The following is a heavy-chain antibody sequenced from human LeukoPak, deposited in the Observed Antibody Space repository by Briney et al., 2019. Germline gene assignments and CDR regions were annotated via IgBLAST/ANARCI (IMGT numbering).Heavy chain of an antibody. J-gene: IGHJ6*03. CDR3: ARDGDTMVRGVILNPLTYYYYMDV. V-gene: IGHV4-34*01. CDR1: GGSFSGYY. D-gene: IGHD3-10*01. CDR2: INHSGST. Sequence: SETLSLTCAVYGGSFSGYYWSWIRQPPGKGLEWIGEINHSGSTNYNPSLKSRVTISVDTSKNQFSLKLSSVTAADTAVYYCARDGDTMVRGVILNPLTYYYYMDVWGKGTTVTISS.